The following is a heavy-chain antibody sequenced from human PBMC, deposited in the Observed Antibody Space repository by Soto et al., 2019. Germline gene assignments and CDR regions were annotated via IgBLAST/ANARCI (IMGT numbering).Heavy chain of an antibody. CDR3: ARGGFRNASGFDS. D-gene: IGHD1-26*01. CDR1: GFTFSSYA. J-gene: IGHJ4*02. CDR2: ISYDGSNK. Sequence: PGGSLRLSCAASGFTFSSYAMHWVRQAPGKGLEWVAVISYDGSNKYYADSVKGRFTISRDNSKNTLYLQMNSLRAEDTAVYYCARGGFRNASGFDSWGQGTPVTVSS. V-gene: IGHV3-30-3*01.